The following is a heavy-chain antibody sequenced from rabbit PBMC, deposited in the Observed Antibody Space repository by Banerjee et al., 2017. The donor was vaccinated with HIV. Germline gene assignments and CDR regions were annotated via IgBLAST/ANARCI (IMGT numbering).Heavy chain of an antibody. CDR2: IDVGSSGST. CDR1: GFSLSSSYW. D-gene: IGHD8-1*01. CDR3: ARDYNDAGDGYCSFNL. J-gene: IGHJ4*01. V-gene: IGHV1S45*01. Sequence: EESGGDLVKPGGTLTLTCTVSGFSLSSSYWICWVRQAPGKGLEWIACIDVGSSGSTYYASWAKGRFTISKTSSTTVTLQMTSLTAADTATYFCARDYNDAGDGYCSFNLWGQGTLVTVS.